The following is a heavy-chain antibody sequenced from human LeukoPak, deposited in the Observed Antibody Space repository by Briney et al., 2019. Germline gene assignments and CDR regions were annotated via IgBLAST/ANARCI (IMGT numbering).Heavy chain of an antibody. D-gene: IGHD3-16*01. J-gene: IGHJ4*02. CDR3: ARVRELRLGRIDY. CDR1: GYSISSGYY. Sequence: SETLSLTCTVAGYSISSGYYWGWIRQPPGKGLEWIGSIYRSESTYYNPSLKSRVSISVDTSKNQFSLKLNSVTAADTAVYYCARVRELRLGRIDYWGQGTLVTVSS. V-gene: IGHV4-38-2*02. CDR2: IYRSEST.